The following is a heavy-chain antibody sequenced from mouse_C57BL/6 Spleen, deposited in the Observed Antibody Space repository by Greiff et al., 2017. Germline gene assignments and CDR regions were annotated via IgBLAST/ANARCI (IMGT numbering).Heavy chain of an antibody. J-gene: IGHJ2*01. Sequence: QVQLQQSGAELMKPGASVKLSCKAPGYTFTAYWIGWLKQRLGQGLEWIGKFLPESGSTNYNEKFKGKATFTAATSSNTAYMQLSSLATEDAAIYSCARGGPYYFDYWGQGTTLTVSS. V-gene: IGHV1-9*01. CDR1: GYTFTAYW. CDR2: FLPESGST. D-gene: IGHD3-3*01. CDR3: ARGGPYYFDY.